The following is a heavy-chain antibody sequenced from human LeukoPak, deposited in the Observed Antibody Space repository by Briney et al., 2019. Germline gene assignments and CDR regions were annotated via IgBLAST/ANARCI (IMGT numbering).Heavy chain of an antibody. Sequence: GGSLRLSCAASGFTFSSYSMYWVRQAPGKGLEWVATVWYDGNNKYYADSVRGRFTISRDNSKNMVFLHMNSLRVEDTAIYYCARDPDRSGFDFWGQGTLLTVSS. J-gene: IGHJ4*02. V-gene: IGHV3-33*08. CDR1: GFTFSSYS. D-gene: IGHD1-14*01. CDR3: ARDPDRSGFDF. CDR2: VWYDGNNK.